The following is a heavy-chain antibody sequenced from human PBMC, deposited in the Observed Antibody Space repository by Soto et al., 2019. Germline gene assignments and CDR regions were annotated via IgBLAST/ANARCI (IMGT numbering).Heavy chain of an antibody. J-gene: IGHJ6*03. CDR3: ARGQSFCSSTSCYFGYYYYYMDV. D-gene: IGHD2-2*01. CDR2: INHSGST. Sequence: LEILSLTCAVYGGSFSGYCWSWIRQPPGKGLEWIGEINHSGSTNYNPSLKSRVTISVDTSKNQFSLKLSSVTAADTAVYYCARGQSFCSSTSCYFGYYYYYMDVWGKGTTVTVS. V-gene: IGHV4-34*01. CDR1: GGSFSGYC.